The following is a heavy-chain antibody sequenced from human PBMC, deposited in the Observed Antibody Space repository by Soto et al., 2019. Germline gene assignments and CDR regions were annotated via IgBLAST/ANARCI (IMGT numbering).Heavy chain of an antibody. CDR3: SRSHYCSGGSCYFLGPYGMDV. CDR2: IYYSGST. V-gene: IGHV4-31*03. D-gene: IGHD2-15*01. J-gene: IGHJ6*02. Sequence: SETLSLTCTVSGGSISSGGYYWSWIRQHPGKGLEWIGYIYYSGSTYYNPSLKSRVTISVDTSKNQFSLKLSSVTAADTAVYYCSRSHYCSGGSCYFLGPYGMDVWGQGTTVTVSS. CDR1: GGSISSGGYY.